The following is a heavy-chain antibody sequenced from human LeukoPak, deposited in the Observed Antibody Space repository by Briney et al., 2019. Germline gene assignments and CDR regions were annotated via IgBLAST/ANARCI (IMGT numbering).Heavy chain of an antibody. J-gene: IGHJ4*02. CDR2: INHSGST. Sequence: SETLSLTCAVYGGSFSGYYWSWFRQPPGGGLEWIGEINHSGSTNYNPSLKSRVTISVDTSKSQFSLKLSSVTAADTAVYYCARGQSGYYYDSSGYNYFDYWGQGTLVTVSS. CDR1: GGSFSGYY. D-gene: IGHD3-22*01. V-gene: IGHV4-34*01. CDR3: ARGQSGYYYDSSGYNYFDY.